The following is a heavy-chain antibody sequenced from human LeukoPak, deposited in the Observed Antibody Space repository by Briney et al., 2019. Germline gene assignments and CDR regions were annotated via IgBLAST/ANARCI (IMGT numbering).Heavy chain of an antibody. Sequence: PSETLSLTCTVSGDSVSSGTYYWTWIRQPPGKGLEWIGYIYYGGSTNYDPSLKSRVTMSLDTSKNQLSLRLSSVTAADTAVYYCARVLIAVAAFDYWGQGSLVTVSS. D-gene: IGHD6-19*01. CDR1: GDSVSSGTYY. J-gene: IGHJ4*02. CDR3: ARVLIAVAAFDY. CDR2: IYYGGST. V-gene: IGHV4-61*01.